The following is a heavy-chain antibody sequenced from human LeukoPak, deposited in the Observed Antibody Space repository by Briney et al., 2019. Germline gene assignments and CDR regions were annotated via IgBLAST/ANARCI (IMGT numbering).Heavy chain of an antibody. CDR2: IYTSGST. V-gene: IGHV4-4*09. J-gene: IGHJ3*02. D-gene: IGHD3-10*01. CDR1: GGSISSYY. CDR3: AREVGPGDAFDI. Sequence: SETLSLTCTVSGGSISSYYWGWIRQPPGKGLEWIGYIYTSGSTNYNPSLKSRVTISVDTSKNQFSLKLSSVTAADTAVYYCAREVGPGDAFDIWGQGTMVTVSS.